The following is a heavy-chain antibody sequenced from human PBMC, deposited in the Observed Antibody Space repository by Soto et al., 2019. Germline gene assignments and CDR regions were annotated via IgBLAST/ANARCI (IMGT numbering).Heavy chain of an antibody. CDR3: ARDRTYYGSGAVGMDV. D-gene: IGHD3-10*01. V-gene: IGHV3-23*01. CDR2: ISGSGGST. Sequence: GGSLRLSCAASGFTFSSYAMSWVRQAPGKGLEWVSAISGSGGSTYYADSVKGRFTISRDNSKNTLDLQMNSLRAEDSAVYYCARDRTYYGSGAVGMDVWGQGTTVTVSS. J-gene: IGHJ6*02. CDR1: GFTFSSYA.